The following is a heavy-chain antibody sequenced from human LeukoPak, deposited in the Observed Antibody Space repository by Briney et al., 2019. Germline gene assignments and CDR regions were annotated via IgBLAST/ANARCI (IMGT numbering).Heavy chain of an antibody. D-gene: IGHD1-26*01. CDR3: ARRGHEAGATSFSHYFDY. J-gene: IGHJ4*02. Sequence: SGALSLTWTGSGGSLSSSSYYWGGIGPPPGTGLEWIGSICYSGSTYYNPPPNSRVTISEDTSKNQYSLKLSSVTAADTAVYYCARRGHEAGATSFSHYFDYWGQGTLVTVSS. CDR2: ICYSGST. CDR1: GGSLSSSSYY. V-gene: IGHV4-39*01.